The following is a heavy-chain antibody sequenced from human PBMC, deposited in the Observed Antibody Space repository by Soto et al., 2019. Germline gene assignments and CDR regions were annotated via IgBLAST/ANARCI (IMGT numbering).Heavy chain of an antibody. CDR3: AGDYNYFCSNHFDY. CDR2: ISSSSFTI. V-gene: IGHV3-48*01. D-gene: IGHD1-20*01. CDR1: GFRFSDYS. Sequence: GGSLRLSCAASGFRFSDYSMNWVRQAPGRGLEWVSYISSSSFTIHYADSVEGRFAISRDNAKNSLYLQMNSLRVEDTAVYYWAGDYNYFCSNHFDYWGQGATVTVSS. J-gene: IGHJ4*01.